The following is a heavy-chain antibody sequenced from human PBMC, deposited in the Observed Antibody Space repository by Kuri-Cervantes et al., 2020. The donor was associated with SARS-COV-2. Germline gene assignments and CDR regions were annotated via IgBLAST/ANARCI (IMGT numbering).Heavy chain of an antibody. V-gene: IGHV3-11*01. J-gene: IGHJ6*02. D-gene: IGHD6-19*01. CDR3: AKALAVAGNYGMDV. CDR1: GFIFSDYY. CDR2: ISSSGTTI. Sequence: GESLKISCAASGFIFSDYYMSWIRQAPGKGLEWVSSISSSGTTIYYADSVKGRFTISRDNAKNSLYLQMNILRAEDTAVYYCAKALAVAGNYGMDVWGQGTTVTVSS.